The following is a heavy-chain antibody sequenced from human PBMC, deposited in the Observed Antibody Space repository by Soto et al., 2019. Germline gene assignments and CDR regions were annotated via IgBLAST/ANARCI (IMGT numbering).Heavy chain of an antibody. Sequence: GGSLRLSCAASGFTFSSYGMHWVRQAPGKGLEWVAVIWYDGSNKYYADSVKGRFTISRDNSKNTLYLQMNSLRAEDTAVYYCARDRDYDILTGYYGSFDYWGQGTLVTVSS. CDR2: IWYDGSNK. CDR1: GFTFSSYG. V-gene: IGHV3-33*01. J-gene: IGHJ4*02. CDR3: ARDRDYDILTGYYGSFDY. D-gene: IGHD3-9*01.